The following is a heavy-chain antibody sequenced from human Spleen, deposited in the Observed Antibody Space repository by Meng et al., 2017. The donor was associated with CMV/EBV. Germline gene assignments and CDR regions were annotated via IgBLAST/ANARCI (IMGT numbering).Heavy chain of an antibody. CDR1: GGPISSYY. V-gene: IGHV4-59*12. CDR3: ARSVIVAHMDV. Sequence: SETLSLTCIVSGGPISSYYWSWIRQPPGKGLEWIGYVYYSGSTNYNPSLKSRVTISVDTSKNQFSLKLSSVTAADTAVYYCARSVIVAHMDVWGQGTTVTVSS. D-gene: IGHD2-15*01. CDR2: VYYSGST. J-gene: IGHJ6*02.